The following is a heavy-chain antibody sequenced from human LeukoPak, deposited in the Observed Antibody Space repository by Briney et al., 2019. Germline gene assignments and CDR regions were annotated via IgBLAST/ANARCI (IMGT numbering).Heavy chain of an antibody. CDR2: ISSSGST. V-gene: IGHV4-4*08. J-gene: IGHJ3*02. CDR3: ARGPYSYDSSGAFDI. CDR1: DDSITIYY. D-gene: IGHD3-22*01. Sequence: PSETLSLTCTVSDDSITIYYWSWIRQPPGKGLEWIGRISSSGSTNYNPSLKSRVTISVDTSKNQFSLKLSSVTAADTAVYFCARGPYSYDSSGAFDIWGQGTMVTVSS.